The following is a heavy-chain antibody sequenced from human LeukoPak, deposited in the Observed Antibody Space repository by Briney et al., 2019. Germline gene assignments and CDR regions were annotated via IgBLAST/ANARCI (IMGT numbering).Heavy chain of an antibody. J-gene: IGHJ5*02. CDR2: IYYSGST. CDR3: ARVRSSGYYQRPGFDP. V-gene: IGHV4-59*01. CDR1: GGSISSYY. D-gene: IGHD3-22*01. Sequence: PSETLSLTCTVSGGSISSYYWSWIRQPPGKGLEWIGYIYYSGSTNYNPSLKSRVTLSVDTSKNQFSLKLSSVTAADTAVYYCARVRSSGYYQRPGFDPWGQGTLVTVSS.